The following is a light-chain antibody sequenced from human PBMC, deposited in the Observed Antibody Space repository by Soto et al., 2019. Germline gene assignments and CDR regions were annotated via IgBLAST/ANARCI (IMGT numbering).Light chain of an antibody. CDR3: QQYASSPIT. Sequence: EIVLTQSPGTLSLSPGERATLSCRASQSFSRSFLAWYQQKPGQAPRLLLYGASTRATGIPDRFSGSGSGTDFTRSITRLEPEDFALYYCQQYASSPITFGQGTRLEIK. CDR1: QSFSRSF. V-gene: IGKV3-20*01. J-gene: IGKJ5*01. CDR2: GAS.